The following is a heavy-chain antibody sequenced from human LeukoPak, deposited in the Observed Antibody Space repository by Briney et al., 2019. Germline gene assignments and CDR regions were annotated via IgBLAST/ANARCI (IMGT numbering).Heavy chain of an antibody. CDR3: ARAYTSHFDY. J-gene: IGHJ4*02. V-gene: IGHV3-74*01. CDR2: IKSDGSST. Sequence: PGGSLRPSCAASGFTFSSYWMHWVRQAPGKGLVCVSRIKSDGSSTSYADSVKGRFTISRDNAKNTLYLQMNSLRAEDTAVYYCARAYTSHFDYWGQRALVTVSS. CDR1: GFTFSSYW. D-gene: IGHD4-11*01.